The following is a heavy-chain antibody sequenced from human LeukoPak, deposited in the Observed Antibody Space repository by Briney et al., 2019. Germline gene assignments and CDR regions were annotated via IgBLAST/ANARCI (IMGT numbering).Heavy chain of an antibody. CDR3: ARRAGAYSHPYDY. CDR2: IYSGGST. D-gene: IGHD4/OR15-4a*01. V-gene: IGHV3-53*01. CDR1: GLTVSSDS. J-gene: IGHJ4*02. Sequence: GGSLRRSCTVSGLTVSSDSMSWVRQAPGKGLEWVSFIYSGGSTHYSDPVKGRFTISRDNSKNTLYLQMNSLRAEDTAVYYCARRAGAYSHPYDYWGQGTLVTVSS.